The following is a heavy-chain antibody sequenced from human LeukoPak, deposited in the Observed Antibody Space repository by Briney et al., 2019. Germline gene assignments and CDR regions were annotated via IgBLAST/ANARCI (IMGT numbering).Heavy chain of an antibody. D-gene: IGHD6-13*01. CDR1: GGSLSSTSHY. J-gene: IGHJ4*02. CDR2: IYYSGTT. CDR3: ARDAAAGTNYFDY. Sequence: SETLSLTCTVSGGSLSSTSHYWGWIRQPPGRGMEWFGSIYYSGTTYYNPSLRSRVTISVDTSKNQFSLKMNYVTAADTAVFYCARDAAAGTNYFDYWGQGALVTVSS. V-gene: IGHV4-39*07.